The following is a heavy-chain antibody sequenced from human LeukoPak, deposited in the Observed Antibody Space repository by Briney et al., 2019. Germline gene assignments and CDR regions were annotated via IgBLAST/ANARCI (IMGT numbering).Heavy chain of an antibody. D-gene: IGHD2-15*01. Sequence: PSETLSLTCTVSGGSISSYYWSWIRQPPGKGLEWIGYIYYSGGTNYNPSLKSRVTISVDTSKNQFSLKLSSVTAADTAVYYCARDNAATFDYWGQGTLVTVSS. J-gene: IGHJ4*02. CDR3: ARDNAATFDY. CDR2: IYYSGGT. V-gene: IGHV4-59*12. CDR1: GGSISSYY.